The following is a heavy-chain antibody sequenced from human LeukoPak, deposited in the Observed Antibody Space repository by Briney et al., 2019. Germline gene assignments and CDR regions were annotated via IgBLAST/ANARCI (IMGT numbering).Heavy chain of an antibody. V-gene: IGHV5-51*01. Sequence: GESLKISCKGSGYNFTSYWIGWVRQMPGKGLEWIGSIYPGDSDTRYSPSFQGQVTISADKSISNAYLQWSSLKASDTAMYYCARRGYSGYEPFDYWGQGTLVTVSS. D-gene: IGHD5-12*01. CDR1: GYNFTSYW. CDR2: IYPGDSDT. CDR3: ARRGYSGYEPFDY. J-gene: IGHJ4*02.